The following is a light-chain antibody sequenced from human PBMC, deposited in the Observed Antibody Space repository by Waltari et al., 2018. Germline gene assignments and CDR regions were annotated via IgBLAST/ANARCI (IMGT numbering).Light chain of an antibody. J-gene: IGKJ3*01. CDR2: DAS. Sequence: IQLTQSPPSLSASVGDRVTITCRASQPITNYLNWYQQKPGKAPKLLIHDASKLETGVPSRFSGSQSGTHFTLTISSLQPEDIGTYYCQRYDNLPIFAFGPGTKVEI. V-gene: IGKV1-33*01. CDR1: QPITNY. CDR3: QRYDNLPIFA.